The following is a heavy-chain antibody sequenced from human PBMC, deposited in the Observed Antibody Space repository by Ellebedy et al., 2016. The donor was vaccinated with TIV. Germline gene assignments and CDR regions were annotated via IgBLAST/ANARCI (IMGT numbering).Heavy chain of an antibody. CDR1: GFTFDGYA. V-gene: IGHV3-9*01. D-gene: IGHD3-22*01. J-gene: IGHJ4*02. CDR2: ISWNSGSI. Sequence: SLKISXAASGFTFDGYAMHWVRQAPGKGLEWVSGISWNSGSIGYADSVKGRFTISRDNAKNSLYLQMNSLRAEDTALYYCAKDRDDSSGYFSQFDYWGQGTLVTVSS. CDR3: AKDRDDSSGYFSQFDY.